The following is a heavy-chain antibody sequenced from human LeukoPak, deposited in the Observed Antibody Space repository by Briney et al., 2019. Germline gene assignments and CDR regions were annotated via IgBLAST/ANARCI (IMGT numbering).Heavy chain of an antibody. Sequence: PSETLSLTCTVSGYSISSGYYWGWIRPPPGKGLEWIGNIYHSGNTYYNPSLKSRLSISVDTSKNQFSLKLSSVTAADTAVYFCARDLGRGSFDYWGQGTLVTVSS. CDR2: IYHSGNT. CDR3: ARDLGRGSFDY. J-gene: IGHJ4*02. D-gene: IGHD1-26*01. V-gene: IGHV4-38-2*02. CDR1: GYSISSGYY.